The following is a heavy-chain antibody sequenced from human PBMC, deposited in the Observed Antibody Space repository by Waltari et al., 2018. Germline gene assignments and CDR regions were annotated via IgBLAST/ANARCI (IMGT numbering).Heavy chain of an antibody. CDR3: ARRSGYYDL. CDR1: GGSISSSSYS. CDR2: LYYPGTP. Sequence: QLQLQESGPGLLKPSETLSLTCTVSGGSISSSSYSWGWIRHPPGKGLEWIAELYYPGTPYYNPSLKSRVTISVDTSRNQFSLKLSSVTAADTAVYFCARRSGYYDLWGQGTMVTVSS. V-gene: IGHV4-39*07. J-gene: IGHJ3*01. D-gene: IGHD3-3*01.